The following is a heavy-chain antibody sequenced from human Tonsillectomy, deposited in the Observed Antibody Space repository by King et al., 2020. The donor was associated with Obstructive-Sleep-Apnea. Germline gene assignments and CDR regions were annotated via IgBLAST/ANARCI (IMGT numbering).Heavy chain of an antibody. J-gene: IGHJ4*02. CDR2: ISSSSSYT. CDR3: ARENILVSGSSEIDS. Sequence: VQLVESGGGLVKPGGSLRLSCAASGFTFSDYYMSWIRQAPGKGLEGVSYISSSSSYTNSADSVKGRFPISRDNAKNSLYLQMNSLRADDTAVYYCARENILVSGSSEIDSWGQGTLVTVCS. D-gene: IGHD3-10*01. V-gene: IGHV3-11*06. CDR1: GFTFSDYY.